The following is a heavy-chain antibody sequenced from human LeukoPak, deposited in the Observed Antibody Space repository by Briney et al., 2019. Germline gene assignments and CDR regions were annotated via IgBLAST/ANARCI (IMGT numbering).Heavy chain of an antibody. J-gene: IGHJ3*02. CDR3: ARAPPYYYDSSGYYGLDAFDI. V-gene: IGHV5-51*01. D-gene: IGHD3-22*01. CDR1: GYSFTSYW. CDR2: IYSGDSDT. Sequence: GESLKISCKGSGYSFTSYWIGWVRQMPGKGLEWMGIIYSGDSDTRYSPSFQGQVTISADKSISTAYLQWSSLKASDTAMYYCARAPPYYYDSSGYYGLDAFDIWGQGTMVTVSS.